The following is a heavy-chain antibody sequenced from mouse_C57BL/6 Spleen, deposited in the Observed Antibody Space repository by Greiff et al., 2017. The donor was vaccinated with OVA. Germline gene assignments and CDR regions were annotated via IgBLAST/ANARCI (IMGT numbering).Heavy chain of an antibody. V-gene: IGHV14-2*01. CDR3: ARTYGSSGYYFEY. J-gene: IGHJ2*01. D-gene: IGHD1-1*01. CDR2: IGPEDGET. Sequence: VQLQQSGAELVKPGASVKLSCTASGFNIKDYYMHWVKQRTEQGLEWIGRIGPEDGETKYATKFQGKATITADTSSTTAYLQLSRLTSEDTAVYYCARTYGSSGYYFEYWGQGTTLTVAS. CDR1: GFNIKDYY.